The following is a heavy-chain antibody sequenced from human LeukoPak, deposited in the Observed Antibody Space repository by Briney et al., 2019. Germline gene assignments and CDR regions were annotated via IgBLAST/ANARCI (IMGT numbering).Heavy chain of an antibody. CDR1: QCTFNGSW. CDR3: AIWTSGNY. V-gene: IGHV3-7*01. J-gene: IGHJ4*02. Sequence: PGRSLRLSCADSQCTFNGSWINWVRQAPGKGLEWVANMDPTGSQKRYVDSVRGRFTISKDNPGASLYLDMHSLRAEDTAIYYCAIWTSGNYWGQGTLVTVSS. D-gene: IGHD1-1*01. CDR2: MDPTGSQK.